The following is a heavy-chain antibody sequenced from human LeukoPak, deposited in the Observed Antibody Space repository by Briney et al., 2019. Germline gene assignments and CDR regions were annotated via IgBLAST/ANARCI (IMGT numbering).Heavy chain of an antibody. CDR3: AKDSDTSMVYYYYGMDV. J-gene: IGHJ6*02. Sequence: GGSLRLSRAASGFTFSSYGMHWIRQAPGKGLEWVAVISYDGSNKYYADSVKGRFTISRDNSKNTLYLQMNSLRAEDTAVYYCAKDSDTSMVYYYYGMDVWGQGTTVTVSS. CDR2: ISYDGSNK. V-gene: IGHV3-30*18. D-gene: IGHD5-18*01. CDR1: GFTFSSYG.